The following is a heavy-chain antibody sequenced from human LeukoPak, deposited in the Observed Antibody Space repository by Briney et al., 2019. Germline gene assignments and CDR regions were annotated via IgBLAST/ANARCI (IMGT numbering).Heavy chain of an antibody. CDR1: GGSITNSDYF. Sequence: SETLSLTCTVSGGSITNSDYFWGWIRQAPGKGLERIGSMHYGGSAHYNPSLKSRVTMSVDTSRNQFSLKLTSVTAADSSVYYCARHTRVTPVVRVYGFDVWGQGTTVIVSS. J-gene: IGHJ6*02. D-gene: IGHD2-15*01. V-gene: IGHV4-39*01. CDR2: MHYGGSA. CDR3: ARHTRVTPVVRVYGFDV.